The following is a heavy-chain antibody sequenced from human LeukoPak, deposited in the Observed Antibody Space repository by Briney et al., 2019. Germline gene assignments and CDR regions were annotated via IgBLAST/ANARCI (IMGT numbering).Heavy chain of an antibody. CDR3: ASDSWDSGYDDDY. D-gene: IGHD5-12*01. CDR1: GFTFSSYA. J-gene: IGHJ4*02. V-gene: IGHV3-30-3*01. CDR2: ISYDGSNK. Sequence: PGGSLRLSCAASGFTFSSYAMHWVRQAPGKGLEWVAVISYDGSNKYYADSVKGRFTTSRDNSKNTLYLQMNSLRAEDTAVYYCASDSWDSGYDDDYWGQGTLVTVSS.